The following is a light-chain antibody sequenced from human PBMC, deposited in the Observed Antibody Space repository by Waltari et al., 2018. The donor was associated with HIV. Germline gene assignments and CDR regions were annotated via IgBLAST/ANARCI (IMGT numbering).Light chain of an antibody. CDR3: QQYFNYPFT. V-gene: IGKV1-8*01. Sequence: AIRMTQSPSSISASKGDKVAITCRASQAIDSSLAWYQQKPGGAPKLLIYGVSTLESGVASRFSGSGCGTQFTLTIGCLQPEDFATYYCQQYFNYPFTFGPGTKV. CDR1: QAIDSS. CDR2: GVS. J-gene: IGKJ3*01.